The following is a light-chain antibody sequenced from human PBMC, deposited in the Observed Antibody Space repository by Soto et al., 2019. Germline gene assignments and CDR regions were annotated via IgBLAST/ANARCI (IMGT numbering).Light chain of an antibody. V-gene: IGKV3-11*01. CDR3: HQRQSWPRT. CDR1: QSVSSY. J-gene: IGKJ1*01. Sequence: EIVLTQSPATLSFSPGERATLSCRASQSVSSYLAWYQQKPGQAPRLLIYQTSLRAAGIPARFSASGSGTDFTLTISDVQPEDFALYYCHQRQSWPRTFGQGTKVDIK. CDR2: QTS.